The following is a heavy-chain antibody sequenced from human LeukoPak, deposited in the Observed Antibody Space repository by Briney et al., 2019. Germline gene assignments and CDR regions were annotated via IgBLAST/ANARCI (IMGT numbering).Heavy chain of an antibody. J-gene: IGHJ4*02. CDR3: ARGSELRFLVDY. V-gene: IGHV1-2*02. D-gene: IGHD3-3*01. CDR2: INPNSGGT. Sequence: ASVKVSCKASGYTFTSYYMHWVRQAPGQGLEWMGWINPNSGGTNYAQKFQGRVTMTRDTSISTAYMELSRLRSDDTAVYYCARGSELRFLVDYWGQGTLVTVSS. CDR1: GYTFTSYY.